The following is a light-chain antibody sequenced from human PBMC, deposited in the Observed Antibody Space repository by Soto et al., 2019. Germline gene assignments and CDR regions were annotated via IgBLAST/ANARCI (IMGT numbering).Light chain of an antibody. CDR1: QTVSNK. CDR3: QQYNNWPRT. V-gene: IGKV3-15*01. CDR2: VAS. J-gene: IGKJ1*01. Sequence: EVVLTQSPATLSLSPGDRAALSCRASQTVSNKLAWYQQKPGQAPRLLIYVASNRATGIPARFSGSGSGTEFTLTISSLESEDFAVYYCQQYNNWPRTFGQGTKVDIK.